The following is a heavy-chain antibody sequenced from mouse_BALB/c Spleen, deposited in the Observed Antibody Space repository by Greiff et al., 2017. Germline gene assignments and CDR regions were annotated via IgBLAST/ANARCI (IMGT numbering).Heavy chain of an antibody. Sequence: VQLQESGAELVRPGVSVKISCKGSGYTFTDYAMHWVKQSHAKSLEWIGVISTYYGDASYNQKFKGKATMTVDKSSSTAYMELARLTSEDSAIYYCAREGGYDGAMDYWGQGTSVTVSS. CDR3: AREGGYDGAMDY. D-gene: IGHD2-2*01. V-gene: IGHV1S137*01. J-gene: IGHJ4*01. CDR2: ISTYYGDA. CDR1: GYTFTDYA.